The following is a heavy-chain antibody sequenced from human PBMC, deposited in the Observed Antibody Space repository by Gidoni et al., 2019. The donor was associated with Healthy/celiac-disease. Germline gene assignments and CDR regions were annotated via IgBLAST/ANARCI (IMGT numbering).Heavy chain of an antibody. J-gene: IGHJ3*02. V-gene: IGHV4-34*01. CDR1: GRSFSGYY. D-gene: IGHD3-10*01. Sequence: QVQLQQWGAGLLKPSDTLSLPCAVYGRSFSGYYWSWPRPPPGKGLEWIGEINHSGSTNSNPSLKSRVTISVDTSKNQFSLKLSSVTAADTAVYYCARGTTAARPEYYGSGSYFPLYAFDIWGQGTRVTVSS. CDR3: ARGTTAARPEYYGSGSYFPLYAFDI. CDR2: INHSGST.